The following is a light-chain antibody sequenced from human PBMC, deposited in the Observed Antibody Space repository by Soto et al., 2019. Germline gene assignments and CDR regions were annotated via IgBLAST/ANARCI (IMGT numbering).Light chain of an antibody. Sequence: EIVLTQSPGTLSLSPGERATLSCRASQSVSSSYLAWYQQKPGQAPWLLIYGASSRATGIPDRFSGSGSGTDFTLTISRLEPEDFAVYYCQQYGSSPLTFGGGTRWRSN. V-gene: IGKV3-20*01. CDR3: QQYGSSPLT. CDR2: GAS. CDR1: QSVSSSY. J-gene: IGKJ4*01.